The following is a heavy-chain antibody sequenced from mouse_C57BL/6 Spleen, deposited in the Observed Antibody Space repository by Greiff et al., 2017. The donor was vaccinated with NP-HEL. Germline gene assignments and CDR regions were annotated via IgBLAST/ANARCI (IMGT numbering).Heavy chain of an antibody. CDR1: GFTFSSYA. V-gene: IGHV5-4*03. CDR2: ISDGGSYT. Sequence: EVKLVESGGGLVKPGGSLKLSCAASGFTFSSYAMSWVRQTPEKRLEWVATISDGGSYTYYPDNVKGRFTISRDNAKNNLYLQMSHLKSEDTAMYYCARGEYGSSGVDYWGQGTTLTVSS. D-gene: IGHD1-1*01. J-gene: IGHJ2*01. CDR3: ARGEYGSSGVDY.